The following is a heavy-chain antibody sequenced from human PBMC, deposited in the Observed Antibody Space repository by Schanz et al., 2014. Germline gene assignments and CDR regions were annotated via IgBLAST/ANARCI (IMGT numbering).Heavy chain of an antibody. CDR3: AKIRYDSSGYYLPYYGMDV. Sequence: EVQLVESGGGLVQPGGSLRLSCAASGFTFSSYWMHWVRQAPGKGLVWISRVSRDGSETTYVDSVKGRFIIPRDNSKNTLYLQMNSLRAEDTAVYYCAKIRYDSSGYYLPYYGMDVWGQGTVVTVSS. CDR2: VSRDGSET. V-gene: IGHV3-74*01. J-gene: IGHJ6*02. D-gene: IGHD3-22*01. CDR1: GFTFSSYW.